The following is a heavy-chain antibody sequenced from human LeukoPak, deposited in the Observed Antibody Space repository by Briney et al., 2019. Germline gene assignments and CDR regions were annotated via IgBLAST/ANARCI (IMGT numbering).Heavy chain of an antibody. D-gene: IGHD4-17*01. CDR3: AKVYGDYEESAFDI. CDR2: IWYDGSNK. Sequence: GRSLRLSCAASGFTFSSYGMHWVRQAPGKGLEWVAVIWYDGSNKYYADSVKGRFTISRDNSKNTLYLQMNSLRAEDTAVYYCAKVYGDYEESAFDIWGQGTMVTVSS. CDR1: GFTFSSYG. J-gene: IGHJ3*02. V-gene: IGHV3-33*06.